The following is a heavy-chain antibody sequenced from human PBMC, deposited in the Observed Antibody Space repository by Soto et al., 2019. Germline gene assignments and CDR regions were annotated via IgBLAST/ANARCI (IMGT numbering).Heavy chain of an antibody. CDR1: GFTFSSYA. CDR3: AKDTVPKSGGNSYWYFDL. J-gene: IGHJ2*01. CDR2: ISGSGGST. D-gene: IGHD2-21*02. V-gene: IGHV3-23*01. Sequence: PGGSLRLSCAASGFTFSSYAMSWVRQAPGKGLEWVSAISGSGGSTYYADSVKGRFTISRDNSKNTLYLQMNSLRAEDTAVYYCAKDTVPKSGGNSYWYFDLWGRGTLVTVSS.